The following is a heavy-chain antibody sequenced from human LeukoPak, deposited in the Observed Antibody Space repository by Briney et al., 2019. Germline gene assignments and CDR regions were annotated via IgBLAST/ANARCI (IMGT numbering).Heavy chain of an antibody. J-gene: IGHJ4*02. CDR3: ARAGTH. CDR1: GFTFSNYN. Sequence: GGSLRLSCAASGFTFSNYNMNWVRQAPGKGLEWVSFISSTSSTIYYADSVRGRFTISRDNAKNSLYLQMNSLRAEDTAVYYCARAGTHWGQGTLVTVSS. CDR2: ISSTSSTI. V-gene: IGHV3-48*01.